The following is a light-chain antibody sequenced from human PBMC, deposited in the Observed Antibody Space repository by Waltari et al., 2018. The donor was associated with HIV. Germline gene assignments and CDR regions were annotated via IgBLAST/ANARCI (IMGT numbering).Light chain of an antibody. V-gene: IGLV1-51*01. CDR2: ANV. Sequence: QSVLTQPPSVSAAPGQAVTISCSAAIGNFRNNFVSWYQHLPGTAPRLIIYANVQRPSWIPDRFSPSKSGTSATLAISGLQTGDEAFYYCETWHTAQNSGLFGTGTKVTVL. CDR3: ETWHTAQNSGL. CDR1: IGNFRNNF. J-gene: IGLJ1*01.